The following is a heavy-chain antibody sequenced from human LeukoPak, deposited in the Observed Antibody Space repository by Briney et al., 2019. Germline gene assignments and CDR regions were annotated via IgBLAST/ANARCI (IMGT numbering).Heavy chain of an antibody. V-gene: IGHV3-30*04. CDR3: ASRQQSGAFEI. CDR1: GITISSYA. Sequence: GGSLRLSCIVSGITISSYAMHWVRQAPGKGLEWVAVISHDGRNKYYADSVKGRFTISRETSKNTLYLHMNSLIIEDTAVYFCASRQQSGAFEIWGQGTMVTLSP. D-gene: IGHD6-13*01. J-gene: IGHJ3*02. CDR2: ISHDGRNK.